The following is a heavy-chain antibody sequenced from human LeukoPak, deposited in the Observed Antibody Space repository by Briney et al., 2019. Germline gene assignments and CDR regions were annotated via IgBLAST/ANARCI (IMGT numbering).Heavy chain of an antibody. CDR3: ARDNSVGDNAWWFDP. V-gene: IGHV1-46*01. D-gene: IGHD1-26*01. J-gene: IGHJ5*02. CDR1: GYTFTSYY. CDR2: INPTGGST. Sequence: AASVKVSCKASGYTFTSYYMHWVRQAPGQGLEWMGLINPTGGSTGYAQKFQGRVTMTRDMSTSTGYMELSSLRSEDTAIYYCARDNSVGDNAWWFDPWGQGTLVTVSS.